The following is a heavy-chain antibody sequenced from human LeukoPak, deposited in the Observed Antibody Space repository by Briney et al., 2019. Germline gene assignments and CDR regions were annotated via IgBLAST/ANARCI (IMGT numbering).Heavy chain of an antibody. Sequence: ASVKVSCKASGFTFTSYGISWVRQAPGQGLEWMGWISAYNGNTNYAQKLQGRVTMTTDTSTSTAYMELRSLRSDDTAVYYCARVNSYGYYYYYGMDVWGQGTTVTVSS. CDR3: ARVNSYGYYYYYGMDV. CDR2: ISAYNGNT. CDR1: GFTFTSYG. D-gene: IGHD5-18*01. J-gene: IGHJ6*02. V-gene: IGHV1-18*01.